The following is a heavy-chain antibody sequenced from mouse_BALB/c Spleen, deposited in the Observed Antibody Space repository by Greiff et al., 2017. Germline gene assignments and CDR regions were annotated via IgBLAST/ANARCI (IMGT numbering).Heavy chain of an antibody. J-gene: IGHJ2*01. V-gene: IGHV1-87*01. D-gene: IGHD3-1*01. CDR2: IYPGDGDT. CDR3: ARHSSGYDY. CDR1: GYTFTSYW. Sequence: VQLQQSGAELARPGASVKLSCKASGYTFTSYWMQWVKQRPGQGLEWIGAIYPGDGDTRYTQKFKGKATLTADKSSSSAYMQLSSLASEDSAVYYCARHSSGYDYWGQGTTLTVSS.